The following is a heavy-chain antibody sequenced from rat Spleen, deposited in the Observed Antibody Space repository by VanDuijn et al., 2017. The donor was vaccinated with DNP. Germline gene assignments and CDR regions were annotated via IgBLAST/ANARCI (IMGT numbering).Heavy chain of an antibody. D-gene: IGHD1-11*01. V-gene: IGHV3-1*01. Sequence: EVQLQESGPGLVKPSQSLSLTCSVTGYSITSNYWGWIRKFPGNKMEWMGYISYSGSTSYNPSLKSRISITRDTSKNQFFLQLNSVTTEDTATYYCARWGYGGYSGGFDYWGQGVMVTVSS. J-gene: IGHJ2*01. CDR2: ISYSGST. CDR3: ARWGYGGYSGGFDY. CDR1: GYSITSNY.